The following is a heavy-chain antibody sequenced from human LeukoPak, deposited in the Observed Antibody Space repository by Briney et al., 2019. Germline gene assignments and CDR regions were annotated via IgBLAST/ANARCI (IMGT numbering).Heavy chain of an antibody. CDR3: ASGVLGSGYYDSSGYYPDDY. J-gene: IGHJ4*02. V-gene: IGHV3-30-3*01. CDR2: ISYDGSNK. Sequence: GGSLRLSCAASGFTFSSYWMSWVRQAPGKGLEWVAVISYDGSNKYYADSVKGRFTISRDNSKNTLYLQMNSLRAEDTAVYYCASGVLGSGYYDSSGYYPDDYWGQGTLVTVSS. CDR1: GFTFSSYW. D-gene: IGHD3-22*01.